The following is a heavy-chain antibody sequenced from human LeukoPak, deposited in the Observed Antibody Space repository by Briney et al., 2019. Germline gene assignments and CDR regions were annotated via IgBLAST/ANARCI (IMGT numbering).Heavy chain of an antibody. CDR1: GFTFSSYA. J-gene: IGHJ5*02. V-gene: IGHV3-30*04. CDR2: ISYDGSNK. CDR3: ASDCSGASCRYP. Sequence: GGSLRLSCAASGFTFSSYAMHWVRQAPGKGLEWVAVISYDGSNKYYADSVKGRFTISRDNSKNTLYLQMNSLRAEDTAVYYCASDCSGASCRYPWGQGTLVTVSS. D-gene: IGHD2-15*01.